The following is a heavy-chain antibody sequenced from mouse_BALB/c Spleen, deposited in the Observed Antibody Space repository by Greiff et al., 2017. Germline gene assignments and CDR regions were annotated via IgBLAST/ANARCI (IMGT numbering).Heavy chain of an antibody. CDR2: ISSGSSTI. J-gene: IGHJ2*01. D-gene: IGHD1-2*01. V-gene: IGHV5-17*02. CDR1: GFTFSSFG. CDR3: ARSGDYGSYYFDY. Sequence: EVKLVESGGGLVQPGGSRKLSCAASGFTFSSFGMHWVRQAPEKGLEWVAYISSGSSTIYYADTVKGRFTISRDNPKNTLFLQMTSLRSEDTAMYYCARSGDYGSYYFDYWGQGTTLTVSS.